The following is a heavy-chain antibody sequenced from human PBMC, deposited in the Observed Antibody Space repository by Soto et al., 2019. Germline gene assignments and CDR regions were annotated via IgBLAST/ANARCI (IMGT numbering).Heavy chain of an antibody. Sequence: ASVKVSCKASGYTFTSYYMHWVRQAPGQGLEWMGIINPSGGSTSYAQKFQGRVTMTRDTSTSTVYMELSSLRSEDTAVYYCARTAIYDSSGYWSWFDPWGQGTLVTVSS. CDR2: INPSGGST. J-gene: IGHJ5*02. CDR3: ARTAIYDSSGYWSWFDP. D-gene: IGHD3-22*01. CDR1: GYTFTSYY. V-gene: IGHV1-46*01.